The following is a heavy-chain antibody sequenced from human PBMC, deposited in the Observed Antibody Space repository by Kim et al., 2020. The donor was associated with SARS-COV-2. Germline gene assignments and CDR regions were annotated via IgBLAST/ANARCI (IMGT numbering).Heavy chain of an antibody. V-gene: IGHV1-3*01. D-gene: IGHD2-8*01. J-gene: IGHJ6*02. CDR2: INAGNGNT. Sequence: ASVKVSCKASGYTFTSYAMHWVRQAPGQRLEWMGWINAGNGNTKYSQKFQGRVTITRDTSASTAYMELSSLRSEDTAVYYCARDRQVSDPADYYYYGMDVWGQGTTVTVSS. CDR1: GYTFTSYA. CDR3: ARDRQVSDPADYYYYGMDV.